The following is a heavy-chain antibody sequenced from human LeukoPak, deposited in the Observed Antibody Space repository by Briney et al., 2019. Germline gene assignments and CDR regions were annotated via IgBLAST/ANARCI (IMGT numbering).Heavy chain of an antibody. CDR1: GYTFTSYA. CDR3: ARERYYYDSSGYNY. D-gene: IGHD3-22*01. J-gene: IGHJ4*02. V-gene: IGHV1-3*01. CDR2: INAGNGNT. Sequence: GASVKVSCKASGYTFTSYAIHWVRQASGQRLEWMGWINAGNGNTKYSQKFQGRVTITRDTSASTAYMELSSLRSEDTAVYYCARERYYYDSSGYNYWGQGTLVTVSS.